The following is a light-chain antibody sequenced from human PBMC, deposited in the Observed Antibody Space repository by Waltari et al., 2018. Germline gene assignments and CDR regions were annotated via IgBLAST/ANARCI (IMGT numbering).Light chain of an antibody. CDR3: QHYVRLPVT. CDR2: GAS. V-gene: IGKV3-20*01. CDR1: QSVGGT. Sequence: EIVLTQSTGTLSLSPGDTATLSCRASQSVGGTLAWYQQKSGQAPRLLIYGASIRATGVPDRFSGSGSGTEFSLTISRLEPEDFAVYYCQHYVRLPVTFGQGTKVEIK. J-gene: IGKJ1*01.